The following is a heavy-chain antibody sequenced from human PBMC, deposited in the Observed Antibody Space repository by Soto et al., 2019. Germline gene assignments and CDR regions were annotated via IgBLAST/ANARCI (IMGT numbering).Heavy chain of an antibody. CDR1: GGSISSYY. J-gene: IGHJ4*02. D-gene: IGHD5-18*01. V-gene: IGHV4-59*01. CDR2: IYYSGST. CDR3: ARWAYSYGHFDY. Sequence: PSETLSLTCTVSGGSISSYYWSWIRQPPGKGLEWIGYIYYSGSTNYNPSLKSRVTISVDTSKNQFSLKLSSVTAADTAVYYCARWAYSYGHFDYWGQGSLVPVYS.